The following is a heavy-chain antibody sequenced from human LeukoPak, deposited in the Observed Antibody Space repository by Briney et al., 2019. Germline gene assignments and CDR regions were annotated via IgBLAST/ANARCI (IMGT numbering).Heavy chain of an antibody. D-gene: IGHD4/OR15-4a*01. CDR3: ARDNFRLGLRAFDI. CDR1: GYTFTSYG. V-gene: IGHV1-18*01. J-gene: IGHJ3*02. CDR2: ISAYNGNT. Sequence: GASVKVSCKASGYTFTSYGISWVRHAPGQGLEWMGWISAYNGNTNYAQKLQGRVTMTTDTSTSTAYMELRSLRSDDPAVYYCARDNFRLGLRAFDIWGQGTMVTVSS.